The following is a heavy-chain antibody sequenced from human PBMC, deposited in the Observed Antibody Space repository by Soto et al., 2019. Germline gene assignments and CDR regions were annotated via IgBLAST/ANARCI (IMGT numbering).Heavy chain of an antibody. Sequence: QVQLQQWGTGLLKPSETLSLHCAVYGESLRGYYWSWIRQTPAMGLEWIGEINHRGTTHHASSLKCRGIISVDTSKKPDSLRLNHVPAPASAFYCCARRFPLSILATSLTTSCGFDSWGQGTLVTVPS. CDR2: INHRGTT. CDR1: GESLRGYY. CDR3: ARRFPLSILATSLTTSCGFDS. D-gene: IGHD2-21*01. V-gene: IGHV4-34*01. J-gene: IGHJ5*01.